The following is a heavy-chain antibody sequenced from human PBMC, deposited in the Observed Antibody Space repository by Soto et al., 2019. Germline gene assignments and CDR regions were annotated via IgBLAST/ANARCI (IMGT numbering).Heavy chain of an antibody. Sequence: ASVKVSCKTSGYTFSAYYVHWARRAPGRGFQWLGWINPSNEITTFSEFFQGRITTTRDTSTNTVRMELNRLTSDDTAVYYCMRGGWGDSPIDYWGQGTQVTVSS. CDR3: MRGGWGDSPIDY. D-gene: IGHD1-26*01. J-gene: IGHJ4*02. CDR1: GYTFSAYY. V-gene: IGHV1-2*02. CDR2: INPSNEIT.